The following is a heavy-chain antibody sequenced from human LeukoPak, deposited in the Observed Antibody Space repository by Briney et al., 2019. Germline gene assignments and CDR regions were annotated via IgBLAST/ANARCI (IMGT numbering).Heavy chain of an antibody. J-gene: IGHJ4*02. CDR1: GGSISSYY. D-gene: IGHD3-3*01. Sequence: PSETLSLTCTVSGGSISSYYWSWIRQPAGKGLEWIGRIYTSGSTNYNPSLKSRVTMSVDTSKNQFSLKLSSVTAADTAVYYCARERDVTIFGVAIMGYFDYWGQGTLVTVSS. V-gene: IGHV4-4*07. CDR2: IYTSGST. CDR3: ARERDVTIFGVAIMGYFDY.